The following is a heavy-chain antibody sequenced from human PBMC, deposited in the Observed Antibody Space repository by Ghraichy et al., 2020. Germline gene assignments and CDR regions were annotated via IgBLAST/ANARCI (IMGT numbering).Heavy chain of an antibody. CDR3: ARSNFRPFDI. J-gene: IGHJ3*02. CDR2: ISSSSYI. Sequence: LSLTCAASGFTFSSYSMNWVRQAPGKGLEWVSSISSSSYIYYADSVKGRFTISRDNAKNSLYLQMNSLRAEDTAVYYCARSNFRPFDIWGQGTMVTVSS. D-gene: IGHD4/OR15-4a*01. V-gene: IGHV3-21*01. CDR1: GFTFSSYS.